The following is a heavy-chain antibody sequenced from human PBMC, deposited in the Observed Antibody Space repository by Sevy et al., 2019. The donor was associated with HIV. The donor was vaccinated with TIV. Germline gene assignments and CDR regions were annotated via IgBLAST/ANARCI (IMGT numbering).Heavy chain of an antibody. CDR3: ALVLMSFWSGYIRWFDP. Sequence: SETLSLTCTVSGGSISSSSYYWGWIRQPPGKGLEWIGSIYYSGSTYYNPSLKSRVTISVDTPKNQFSLKLSSVTAADTAVYYCALVLMSFWSGYIRWFDPWGQGTLVTVSS. V-gene: IGHV4-39*01. CDR1: GGSISSSSYY. D-gene: IGHD3-3*01. J-gene: IGHJ5*02. CDR2: IYYSGST.